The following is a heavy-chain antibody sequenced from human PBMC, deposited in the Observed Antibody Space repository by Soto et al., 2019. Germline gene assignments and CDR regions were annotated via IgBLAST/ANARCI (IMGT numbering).Heavy chain of an antibody. CDR1: GFTFSSYS. D-gene: IGHD6-13*01. Sequence: ESGGGLVQPGGSLRLSCAASGFTFSSYSMNWVRQAPGKGLEWVSYISSSSSTIYYADSVKGRFTISRDNAKNSLYLQMNSLRAEDTAVYYCARDRIGYCSSWSNPRGYMDVWGKGTTVTVSS. V-gene: IGHV3-48*01. CDR2: ISSSSSTI. J-gene: IGHJ6*03. CDR3: ARDRIGYCSSWSNPRGYMDV.